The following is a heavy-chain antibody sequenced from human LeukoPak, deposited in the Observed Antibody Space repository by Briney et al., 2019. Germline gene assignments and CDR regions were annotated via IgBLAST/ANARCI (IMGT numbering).Heavy chain of an antibody. V-gene: IGHV3-48*02. Sequence: GGSLRLSCAASGFTFSSYSMNWVRQAPGKGLEWVSYISSSSSTIYYADSVKGRFTISRDNAKNSLYLQMNSLRDEDTAVYYCARDLYSSSWYFWFDPCGQGTLVTVSS. CDR1: GFTFSSYS. J-gene: IGHJ5*02. CDR3: ARDLYSSSWYFWFDP. D-gene: IGHD6-13*01. CDR2: ISSSSSTI.